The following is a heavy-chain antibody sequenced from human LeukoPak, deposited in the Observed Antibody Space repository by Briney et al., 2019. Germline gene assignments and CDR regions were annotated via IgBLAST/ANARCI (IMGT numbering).Heavy chain of an antibody. J-gene: IGHJ6*03. CDR3: ARGPSGSYEYYYYYMDV. CDR1: GYTFTSYY. D-gene: IGHD1-26*01. Sequence: ASVKVSCKASGYTFTSYYIHWVRQAPGQGLEWMVMINPSSDSTNYAQKFQGRVTMTRDMSTSTVYMQLSSLRSEDTAVYYCARGPSGSYEYYYYYMDVWGKGTTVTISS. V-gene: IGHV1-46*01. CDR2: INPSSDST.